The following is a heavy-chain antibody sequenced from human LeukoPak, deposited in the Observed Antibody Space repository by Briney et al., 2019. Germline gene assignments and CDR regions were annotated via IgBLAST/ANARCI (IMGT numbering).Heavy chain of an antibody. V-gene: IGHV3-66*01. D-gene: IGHD1-1*01. CDR3: ARGTSYYYGMDV. J-gene: IGHJ6*02. CDR1: GFTFNIYS. CDR2: IYSGGST. Sequence: PGGSLRLSCAASGFTFNIYSMSWVRQAPGRGLEWVSVIYSGGSTYYADSVKGRFTISRDNSKNTLYLQMNSLRAEDTAVYYCARGTSYYYGMDVWGQGTTVTVSS.